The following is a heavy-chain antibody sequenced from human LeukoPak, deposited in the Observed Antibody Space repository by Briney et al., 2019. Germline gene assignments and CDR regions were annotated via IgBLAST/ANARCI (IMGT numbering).Heavy chain of an antibody. D-gene: IGHD6-13*01. CDR1: GGSISSGGYY. CDR2: IYYSGST. Sequence: SETLSLTCTVSGGSISSGGYYWSWIRQHPGKGLEWIGYIYYSGSTYYNPSLKSRVTISVDTSKDQFSLKLSSVTAADTAVYYCAREAEFWGIAAAGPQRGGFDPWGQGTLVTVSS. V-gene: IGHV4-31*03. J-gene: IGHJ5*02. CDR3: AREAEFWGIAAAGPQRGGFDP.